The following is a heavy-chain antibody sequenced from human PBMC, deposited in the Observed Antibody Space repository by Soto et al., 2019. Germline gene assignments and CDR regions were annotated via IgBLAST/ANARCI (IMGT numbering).Heavy chain of an antibody. Sequence: QVQLQESGPGLVKPSETLSLTCTVSGASISSYYWSWLRQPPGKGLEWIGYIYYSGSNNYNPSLKSRATISVDTSKKVFALKLKCVTAAETPVYYCARGDSTSWYFGHGRFDPWGQGTLVTVSS. V-gene: IGHV4-59*01. CDR3: ARGDSTSWYFGHGRFDP. CDR1: GASISSYY. J-gene: IGHJ5*02. CDR2: IYYSGSN. D-gene: IGHD6-13*01.